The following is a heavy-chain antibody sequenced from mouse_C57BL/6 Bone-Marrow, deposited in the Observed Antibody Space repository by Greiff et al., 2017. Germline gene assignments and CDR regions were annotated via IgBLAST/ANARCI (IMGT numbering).Heavy chain of an antibody. CDR2: IDPENGDT. J-gene: IGHJ1*03. D-gene: IGHD2-1*01. V-gene: IGHV14-4*01. Sequence: VQLKQSGAELVRPGASVKLSCTASGFNIKDDYMHWVKQRPEQGLEWIGWIDPENGDTEYASKFQGKATITADTSSNTAYLQLSSLTSEDTAVYYCTTVSTCYYGNSWYFDVWGTGTTVTVSS. CDR3: TTVSTCYYGNSWYFDV. CDR1: GFNIKDDY.